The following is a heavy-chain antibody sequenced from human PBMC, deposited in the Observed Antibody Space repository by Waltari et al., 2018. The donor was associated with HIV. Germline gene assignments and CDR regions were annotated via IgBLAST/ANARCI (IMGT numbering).Heavy chain of an antibody. CDR1: GYTFTSSG. D-gene: IGHD2-2*02. J-gene: IGHJ4*02. Sequence: QVLLVQSGPEVKKPGASVKVSCKASGYTFTSSGITWVRQAPGQGLEWMGWISPNNGHTKFAQKFQGRVTMTTDTSTSTAYMELRSLRSDDSALYYCARGATILSYWGQGTLVTVSS. CDR2: ISPNNGHT. CDR3: ARGATILSY. V-gene: IGHV1-18*01.